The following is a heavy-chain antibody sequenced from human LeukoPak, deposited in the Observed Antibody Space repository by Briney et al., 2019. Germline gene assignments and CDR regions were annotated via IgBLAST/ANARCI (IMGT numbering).Heavy chain of an antibody. Sequence: PGGSLRLSCAASGCSVSRAWLSWVRQAPGKGLEWVGRIKTKRDGGTIDYAAPVKGRFTISGDESKDTVYLEMNELKTEDTAVYYCTRVQGGTYNTFDIWGQGTVVTVSS. CDR3: TRVQGGTYNTFDI. CDR1: GCSVSRAW. CDR2: IKTKRDGGTI. V-gene: IGHV3-15*01. D-gene: IGHD3-10*01. J-gene: IGHJ3*02.